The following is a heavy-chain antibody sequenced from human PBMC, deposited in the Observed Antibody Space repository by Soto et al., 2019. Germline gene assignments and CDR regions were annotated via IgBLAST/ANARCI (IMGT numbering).Heavy chain of an antibody. CDR3: TKDIAQDYYGSGSPGMDV. CDR1: GFTFDDFA. Sequence: GGSLRLSCTASGFTFDDFAMHWVRQAPGRGLEWVSIISWNSVTIAYADSVKGRFTISRDNAKNSLYLQMNSLRLEDTALYYCTKDIAQDYYGSGSPGMDVWGQGTTVTVSS. J-gene: IGHJ6*02. CDR2: ISWNSVTI. V-gene: IGHV3-9*01. D-gene: IGHD3-10*01.